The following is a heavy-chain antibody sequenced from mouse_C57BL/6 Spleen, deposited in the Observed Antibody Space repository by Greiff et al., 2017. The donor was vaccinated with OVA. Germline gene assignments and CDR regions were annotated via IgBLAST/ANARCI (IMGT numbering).Heavy chain of an antibody. Sequence: ESGPGLVKPSQSLSLTCSVTGYSITSGYYWNWIRQFPGNKLEWMGYISYDGSNNYNPSLKNRISITRDTSKNQFFLKLNSVTTEDTATYYCARWDVFAYWGQGTLVTVSA. CDR2: ISYDGSN. V-gene: IGHV3-6*01. CDR1: GYSITSGYY. D-gene: IGHD4-1*01. J-gene: IGHJ3*01. CDR3: ARWDVFAY.